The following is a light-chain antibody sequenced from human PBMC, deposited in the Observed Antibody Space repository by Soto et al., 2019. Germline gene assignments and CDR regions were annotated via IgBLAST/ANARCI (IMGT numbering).Light chain of an antibody. V-gene: IGKV4-1*01. Sequence: DIVMTQSPDSLAVSLGEWTTINCKSSQSVLYTSDNKNYLAWYQQKPGQPPKLLIYWASTRESGVPDRFSGSGSGTDFPPTIGYLQAKELAVNYCQNYYSVPSIFGPGTKWDI. J-gene: IGKJ3*01. CDR1: QSVLYTSDNKNY. CDR3: QNYYSVPSI. CDR2: WAS.